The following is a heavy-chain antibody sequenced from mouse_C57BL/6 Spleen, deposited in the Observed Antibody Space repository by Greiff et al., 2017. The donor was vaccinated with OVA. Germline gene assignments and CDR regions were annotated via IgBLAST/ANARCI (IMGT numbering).Heavy chain of an antibody. CDR1: GYAFSSSW. V-gene: IGHV1-82*01. D-gene: IGHD2-3*01. CDR2: IYPGDGDT. CDR3: ARYDPWYFDV. Sequence: LVEPGASVKISCKASGYAFSSSWMNWVKQRPGKGLEWIGRIYPGDGDTNYNGKFKGKATLTADKSSSTAYMQLSSLTSEDSAVYFCARYDPWYFDVWGTGTTVTVSS. J-gene: IGHJ1*03.